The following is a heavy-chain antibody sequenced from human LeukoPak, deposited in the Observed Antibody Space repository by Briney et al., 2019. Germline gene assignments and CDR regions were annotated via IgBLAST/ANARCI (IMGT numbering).Heavy chain of an antibody. CDR1: GYSISSGNY. V-gene: IGHV4-38-2*01. CDR3: ARHDVDIVVVPAAIPPWYFDL. D-gene: IGHD2-2*02. CDR2: LYHSGGT. Sequence: SETLSLTCAVSGYSISSGNYWGWILQPPGKGLQWIGGLYHSGGTYYNPSLKSRVTISVDTSKNQFSLKLSSVTAADTAVYYCARHDVDIVVVPAAIPPWYFDLWGRGTLVTVSS. J-gene: IGHJ2*01.